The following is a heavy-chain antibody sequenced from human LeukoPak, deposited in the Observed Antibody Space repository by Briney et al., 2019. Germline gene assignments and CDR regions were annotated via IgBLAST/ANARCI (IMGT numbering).Heavy chain of an antibody. D-gene: IGHD4-11*01. J-gene: IGHJ4*02. Sequence: GGSLRVSCAASGFTFSSYWMHWVRRAPGKGLVWVSRIDSDGSSTSYADSVKGRFTISRDNAKNTLYLQMNSLRAEDTAVYYCASPGGNYALLGLGYWGQGTLVTVSS. V-gene: IGHV3-74*01. CDR3: ASPGGNYALLGLGY. CDR2: IDSDGSST. CDR1: GFTFSSYW.